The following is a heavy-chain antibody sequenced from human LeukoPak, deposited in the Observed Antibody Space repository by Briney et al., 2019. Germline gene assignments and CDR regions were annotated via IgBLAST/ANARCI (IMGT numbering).Heavy chain of an antibody. J-gene: IGHJ5*02. D-gene: IGHD3-22*01. Sequence: GASVKLSCKASGYTFTSYDINWGGQATGHGLEWMGWINPNSGDTGYAQKFQGRVTMTRNTSISTAYMEQSSLRSEDTAVYYCARWIPYYDSSENWFDPWGQGTLVTVSS. CDR2: INPNSGDT. V-gene: IGHV1-8*01. CDR3: ARWIPYYDSSENWFDP. CDR1: GYTFTSYD.